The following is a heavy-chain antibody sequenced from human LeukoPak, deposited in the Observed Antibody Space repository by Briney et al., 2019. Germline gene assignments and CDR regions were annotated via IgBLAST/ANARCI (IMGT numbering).Heavy chain of an antibody. V-gene: IGHV4-34*01. CDR3: AREGLYGSGSYYKAPSPYYYYGMDV. CDR2: INHSGST. CDR1: GGSFSGYY. Sequence: SETLSLTCAVYGGSFSGYYWSWIRQPPGKGLEWIGEINHSGSTNYSPSLKSRVTISVDTSKNQFSLKLSSVTAADTAVYYCAREGLYGSGSYYKAPSPYYYYGMDVWGQGTTVTVSS. D-gene: IGHD3-10*01. J-gene: IGHJ6*02.